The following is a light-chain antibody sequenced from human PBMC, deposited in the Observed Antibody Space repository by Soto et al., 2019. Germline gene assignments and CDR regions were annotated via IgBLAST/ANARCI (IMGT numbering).Light chain of an antibody. CDR3: QQYGRSPLT. J-gene: IGKJ4*01. V-gene: IGKV3-20*01. CDR1: QSVSSSH. CDR2: GTS. Sequence: EIVLTQSPGTLSLSPGERATLSCRASQSVSSSHLAWYQQKPGQAPRLLIYGTSSRATGIPDRFSGSGSGTDFTLTISRLEPEDFAVYYCQQYGRSPLTFGGGTRWIS.